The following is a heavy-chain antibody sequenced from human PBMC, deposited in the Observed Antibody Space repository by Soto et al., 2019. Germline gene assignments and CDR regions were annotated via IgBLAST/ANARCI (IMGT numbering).Heavy chain of an antibody. V-gene: IGHV3-33*08. J-gene: IGHJ4*02. CDR3: ARGTSYFMPY. D-gene: IGHD2-2*01. CDR1: GFSFSSYA. Sequence: GGSLRLSCAASGFSFSSYAMHWVRQAPGKGLEWVAVIWYDGSNKYYADSVKGRFTISRDNSKNTLYLQMNSLRAEDTAVYYCARGTSYFMPYWGQGTLVTVSS. CDR2: IWYDGSNK.